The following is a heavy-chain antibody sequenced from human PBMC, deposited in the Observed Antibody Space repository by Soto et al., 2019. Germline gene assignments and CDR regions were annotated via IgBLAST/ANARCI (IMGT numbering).Heavy chain of an antibody. CDR1: GGSISGGDYY. V-gene: IGHV4-30-4*01. D-gene: IGHD2-2*02. J-gene: IGHJ3*02. CDR2: IYYSGST. CDR3: ARVIVVVPAAIRAVAFDI. Sequence: KPSETLSLTCTVSGGSISGGDYYWSWIRQPPGKGLEWIGYIYYSGSTYYNPSLKSRVTISVDTSKNQFSLKLSSVTAADTAVYYCARVIVVVPAAIRAVAFDIWGQGTMVTVSS.